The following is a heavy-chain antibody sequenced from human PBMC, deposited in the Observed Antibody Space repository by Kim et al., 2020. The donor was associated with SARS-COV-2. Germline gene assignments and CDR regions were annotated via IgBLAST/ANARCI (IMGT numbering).Heavy chain of an antibody. V-gene: IGHV3-30*01. J-gene: IGHJ4*02. CDR3: ARARSLRNFDWLLDY. Sequence: DSVIGRFTISRDISMNTLYLQTNSLGAEDTAVYYCARARSLRNFDWLLDYWGQGTLVTVSS. D-gene: IGHD3-9*01.